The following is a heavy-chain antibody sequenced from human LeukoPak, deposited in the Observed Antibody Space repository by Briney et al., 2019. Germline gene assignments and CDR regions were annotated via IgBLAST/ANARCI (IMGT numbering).Heavy chain of an antibody. J-gene: IGHJ4*02. CDR2: IYGSGST. CDR1: GGSISGYY. Sequence: PSETLSLTCTVSGGSISGYYWSWIRQPAGKGLEWIGRIYGSGSTNYNPSLESRVTMSADTSKNQFSLKLSSVTAADTAIYYCASSTYYYDNLDYWGQGILVTVSS. D-gene: IGHD3-22*01. V-gene: IGHV4-4*07. CDR3: ASSTYYYDNLDY.